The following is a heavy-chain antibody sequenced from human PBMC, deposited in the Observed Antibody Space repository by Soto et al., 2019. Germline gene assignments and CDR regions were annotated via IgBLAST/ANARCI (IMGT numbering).Heavy chain of an antibody. J-gene: IGHJ5*02. Sequence: ASVKVSCKASGYTFTSYGIHWVRQAPGQRLEWMGWINAADGDTKYSPKFQGRVTITRDTSASTAYMELSSLRSEDTAVYYCVRRHVSATGIDWFDPWGQGTLVTVSS. CDR3: VRRHVSATGIDWFDP. CDR2: INAADGDT. CDR1: GYTFTSYG. V-gene: IGHV1-3*01. D-gene: IGHD6-13*01.